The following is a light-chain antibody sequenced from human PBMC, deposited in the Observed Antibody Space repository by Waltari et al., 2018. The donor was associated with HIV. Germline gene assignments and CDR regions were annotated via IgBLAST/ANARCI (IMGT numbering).Light chain of an antibody. J-gene: IGLJ3*02. CDR1: SDDVGLYTF. Sequence: QSALTQPASISASPGQTISLSCRGTSDDVGLYTFVSWYRQKSGAAPQLILYGYSTRPSGGVSLFTGSKSGNAASLTISGLLTEYEAEYYCSSYTVAHTLVFGGGTKLTVL. CDR3: SSYTVAHTLV. CDR2: GYS. V-gene: IGLV2-14*03.